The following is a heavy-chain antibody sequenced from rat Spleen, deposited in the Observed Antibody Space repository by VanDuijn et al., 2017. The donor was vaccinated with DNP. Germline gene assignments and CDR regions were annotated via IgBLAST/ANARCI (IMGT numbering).Heavy chain of an antibody. Sequence: EVKLVESGGGLVQPGRSLKLSCAASGFNFNDCWLGWVRQAPGKGLEWIGEINKDSSTTNSSPSLRERFTISRDNAQNSLYLQMSKVGSDDTAIYFCARTAYYALDAWGQGTSVTVSS. J-gene: IGHJ4*01. CDR1: GFNFNDCW. CDR2: INKDSSTT. V-gene: IGHV4-2*01. CDR3: ARTAYYALDA.